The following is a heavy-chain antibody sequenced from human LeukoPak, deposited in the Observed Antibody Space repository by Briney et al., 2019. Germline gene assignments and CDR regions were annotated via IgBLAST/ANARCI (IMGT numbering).Heavy chain of an antibody. Sequence: GGTLRLSFPPSEFTLNSYGMSWVRQAPGKGLEWVSSISGSGDRTYYADSVKGRFTISRDNSKNTLYLQMNSLRADDTAVYYCAKGGPRIVGLGYFDYWGQGTLVTVSS. CDR2: ISGSGDRT. CDR3: AKGGPRIVGLGYFDY. V-gene: IGHV3-23*01. J-gene: IGHJ4*02. CDR1: EFTLNSYG. D-gene: IGHD1-26*01.